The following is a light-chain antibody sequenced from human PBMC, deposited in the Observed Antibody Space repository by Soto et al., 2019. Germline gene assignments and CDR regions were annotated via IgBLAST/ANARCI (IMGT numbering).Light chain of an antibody. CDR3: SSFTSSTSYV. V-gene: IGLV2-14*03. J-gene: IGLJ1*01. Sequence: QSALTQPASVSGSPGQSIAISCTGTSSDVGSYNSVSWYQQYPGKAPKLMIHDVNNRPSGISDRFSGSKSGNTASLTISELQAKEEPDYNCSSFTSSTSYVFGTGPKATVL. CDR1: SSDVGSYNS. CDR2: DVN.